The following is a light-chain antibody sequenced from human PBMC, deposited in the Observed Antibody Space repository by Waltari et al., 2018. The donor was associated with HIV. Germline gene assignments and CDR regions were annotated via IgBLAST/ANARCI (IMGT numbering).Light chain of an antibody. CDR2: DAS. CDR1: QDINNY. Sequence: DIQMTQSPSSLSASVGDRVTITCQASQDINNYLNWYQQKPGKAPKPLISDASDLETGVPSRFSGSGSGTDFTFTISSLQPEDVATYFCQQCVNFPRTFGQGTKLEIK. V-gene: IGKV1-33*01. J-gene: IGKJ2*01. CDR3: QQCVNFPRT.